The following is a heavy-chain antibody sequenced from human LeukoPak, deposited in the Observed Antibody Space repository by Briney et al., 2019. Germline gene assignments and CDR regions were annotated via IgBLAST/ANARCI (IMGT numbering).Heavy chain of an antibody. J-gene: IGHJ4*02. V-gene: IGHV6-1*01. CDR1: GDSVSSNSAA. CDR2: TYYRSKWYN. Sequence: SQTLSLTCVISGDSVSSNSAAWNWIRQSPSGGLEWLGRTYYRSKWYNNYAVSVKSRITIKPDTSKNQFSLQLNSVTPEDTAVYYCARGASWNFDYWGQGTLVTVSS. D-gene: IGHD2-2*01. CDR3: ARGASWNFDY.